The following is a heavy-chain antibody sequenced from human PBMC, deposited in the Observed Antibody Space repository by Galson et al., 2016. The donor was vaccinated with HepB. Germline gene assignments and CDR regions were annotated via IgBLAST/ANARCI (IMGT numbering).Heavy chain of an antibody. Sequence: CAISGDSVSSNSATWSWIRQSPSRGLEWLGRTYYRSKWYNDYALSAKSRITINPDTSKNQFSLQLNSATPEDTAVYYCARGHLVVPFSFYFDYWGQGSLVTVAS. J-gene: IGHJ4*02. CDR1: GDSVSSNSAT. CDR3: ARGHLVVPFSFYFDY. D-gene: IGHD2-15*01. V-gene: IGHV6-1*01. CDR2: TYYRSKWYN.